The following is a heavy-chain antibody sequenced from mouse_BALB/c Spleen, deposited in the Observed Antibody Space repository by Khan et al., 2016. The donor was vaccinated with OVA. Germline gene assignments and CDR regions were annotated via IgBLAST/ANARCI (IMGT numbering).Heavy chain of an antibody. V-gene: IGHV14-1*02. CDR1: GFNIKDYY. CDR3: ARAGYSPWFAY. CDR2: IDPENGNT. D-gene: IGHD2-3*01. J-gene: IGHJ3*01. Sequence: VQLKQSGAELVRPGALVKLSCKASGFNIKDYYIHWVKQRPEQGLEWIGWIDPENGNTIYDPKFQGKANITADTSSNTAYLHFSSLTSEDTAVYYSARAGYSPWFAYWGQGTLVTVSA.